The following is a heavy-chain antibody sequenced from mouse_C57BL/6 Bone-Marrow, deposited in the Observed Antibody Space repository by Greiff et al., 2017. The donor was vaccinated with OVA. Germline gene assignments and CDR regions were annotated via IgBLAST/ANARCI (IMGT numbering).Heavy chain of an antibody. J-gene: IGHJ4*01. V-gene: IGHV5-4*03. CDR1: GFTFSSYA. D-gene: IGHD1-3*01. CDR2: ISDGGSYT. Sequence: EVKLMESGGGLVKPGGSLKLSCAASGFTFSSYAMSWVRQTPEKRLEWVATISDGGSYTYYPDNVKGRFTISRDNAKNNLYLQMSHLKSEDTAMYYCARVPKWGDYYAMDYWGQGTSVTVSS. CDR3: ARVPKWGDYYAMDY.